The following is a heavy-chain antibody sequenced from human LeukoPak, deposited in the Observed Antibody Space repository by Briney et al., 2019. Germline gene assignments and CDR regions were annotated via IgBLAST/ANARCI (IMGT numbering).Heavy chain of an antibody. CDR2: INPNSGGT. CDR3: ARAPGIAAATGGWFDP. V-gene: IGHV1-2*02. J-gene: IGHJ5*02. CDR1: GYTFTGYY. Sequence: GASVKVSCKASGYTFTGYYMHWVRQAPGQGLEWMGWINPNSGGTNYAQKFQGRVTMTRDTSISTAYMELSRLRSDDTAVYYCARAPGIAAATGGWFDPWGQGTLVTVSS. D-gene: IGHD6-13*01.